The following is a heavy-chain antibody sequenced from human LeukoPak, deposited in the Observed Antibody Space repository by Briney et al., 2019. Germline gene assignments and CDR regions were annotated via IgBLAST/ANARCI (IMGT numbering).Heavy chain of an antibody. CDR1: EYIFTGYY. Sequence: ASVKVSCKTSEYIFTGYYMHWVRQAPGQGLEWMGRINPNTGGTDYAQRFQGRVTMTRDKSITTAYMELSRLRSDDTAVYYCVRMYNSGPIAYFDFWGQGTLVTVSS. V-gene: IGHV1-2*06. CDR2: INPNTGGT. J-gene: IGHJ4*02. CDR3: VRMYNSGPIAYFDF. D-gene: IGHD1-26*01.